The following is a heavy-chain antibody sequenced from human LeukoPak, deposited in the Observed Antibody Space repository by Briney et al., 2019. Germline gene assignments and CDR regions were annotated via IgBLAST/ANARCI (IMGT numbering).Heavy chain of an antibody. CDR1: GFPFISFA. CDR2: ITGSHGRT. CDR3: TKDPNGDYIGAFDP. Sequence: GSLGLSCAASGFPFISFAMTWVRQAPGKGLEWVSSITGSHGRTYTTDSVKGRFTISRDNSQNTLYLQMNSLRAEDTAVYYCTKDPNGDYIGAFDPWGQGTLVTVSS. V-gene: IGHV3-23*01. J-gene: IGHJ5*02. D-gene: IGHD4-17*01.